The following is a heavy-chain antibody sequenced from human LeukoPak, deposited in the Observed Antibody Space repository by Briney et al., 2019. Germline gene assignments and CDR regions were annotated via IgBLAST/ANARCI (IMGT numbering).Heavy chain of an antibody. V-gene: IGHV1-18*01. CDR2: ISAYNGNT. D-gene: IGHD3-10*01. CDR1: GYTFTSYG. Sequence: ASVKVSCKASGYTFTSYGISWVRQAPGQGLEWMGWISAYNGNTNYAQKLQGRVTMTTDTSTSTAYMELRSLRSDDTAVYYCARLLAPSYYGSGSGNEYRGQATLVTVSS. J-gene: IGHJ4*02. CDR3: ARLLAPSYYGSGSGNEY.